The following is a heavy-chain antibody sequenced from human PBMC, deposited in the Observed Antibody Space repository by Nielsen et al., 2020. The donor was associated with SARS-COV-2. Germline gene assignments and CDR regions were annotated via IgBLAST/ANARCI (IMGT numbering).Heavy chain of an antibody. Sequence: GESLKISCAASGFTFSSYWMSWVRQAPGKGLEWVSGISWNSGSIGYADSVKGRFTISRDNSKNTLYLQMNSLRAEDTAVYYCAKQGGGYCSGGSCYSGYFDYWGQGTLVTVSS. V-gene: IGHV3-23*01. CDR3: AKQGGGYCSGGSCYSGYFDY. J-gene: IGHJ4*02. D-gene: IGHD2-15*01. CDR1: GFTFSSYW. CDR2: ISWNSGSI.